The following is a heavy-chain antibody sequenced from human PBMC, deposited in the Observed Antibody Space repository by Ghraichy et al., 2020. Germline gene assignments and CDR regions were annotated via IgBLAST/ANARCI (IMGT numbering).Heavy chain of an antibody. V-gene: IGHV3-66*01. CDR3: ASGVVVITRGAFDI. CDR2: IYSGSSA. Sequence: IYSGSSAYYADSVKGRFTISRDNSKNTLYLQMNSLRAEDTAVYYCASGVVVITRGAFDIWCQLIMV. J-gene: IGHJ3*02. D-gene: IGHD3-22*01.